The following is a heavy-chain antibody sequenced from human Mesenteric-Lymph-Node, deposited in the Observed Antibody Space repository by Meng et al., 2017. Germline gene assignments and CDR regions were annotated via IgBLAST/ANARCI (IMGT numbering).Heavy chain of an antibody. CDR3: ARGQRSYSGSYPEWFDP. CDR2: IYYSGST. J-gene: IGHJ5*02. Sequence: QVQLQEAGPGLVKPSQTLSLTCSVSGGSISSGDSYWSWIRQPPGKGLEWIGYIYYSGSTYYNPSLKGRVTISVDTSKNQFSLNLSSVTAADTAVYYCARGQRSYSGSYPEWFDPWGQGTLVTVSS. D-gene: IGHD1-26*01. V-gene: IGHV4-30-4*01. CDR1: GGSISSGDSY.